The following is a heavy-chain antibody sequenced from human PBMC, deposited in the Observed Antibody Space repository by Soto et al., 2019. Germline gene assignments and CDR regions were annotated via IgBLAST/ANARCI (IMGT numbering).Heavy chain of an antibody. CDR1: GYTFTTYD. Sequence: ASVKVSCKASGYTFTTYDISWVRQATGQGLEWMGWMNPYSGNTCYAQKFQGRVTVTRNTSISTVYMELSGLRPDDTAVYYCARRKERSGPHYFDYWGQGSQVTVS. CDR2: MNPYSGNT. V-gene: IGHV1-8*01. D-gene: IGHD6-25*01. CDR3: ARRKERSGPHYFDY. J-gene: IGHJ4*02.